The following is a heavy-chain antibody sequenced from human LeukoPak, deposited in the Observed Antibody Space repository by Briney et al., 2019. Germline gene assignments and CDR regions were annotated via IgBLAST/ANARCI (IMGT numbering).Heavy chain of an antibody. CDR1: GYTFTGYY. V-gene: IGHV1-2*02. J-gene: IGHJ4*02. D-gene: IGHD1-26*01. CDR3: ARAVRTVGATRRIDY. Sequence: ASVKVSCMASGYTFTGYYMHWVRHAPGQGLEWMGWINPNSGGTNYAQKFQGRVTMTRDTSISTAYMELSRLRSDDTAVYYCARAVRTVGATRRIDYWGQGTLVTVSS. CDR2: INPNSGGT.